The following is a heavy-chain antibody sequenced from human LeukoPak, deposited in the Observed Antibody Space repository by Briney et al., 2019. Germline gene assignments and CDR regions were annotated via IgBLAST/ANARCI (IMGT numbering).Heavy chain of an antibody. CDR2: IYYSGST. CDR3: ARLIRGRSYYFDY. CDR1: GGSFSGYY. Sequence: SETLSLTCAVYGGSFSGYYWSWIRQPPGKGLEWIGSIYYSGSTYYNPSLKSRVNISVDTSKHQFSLKLSSVTAADTAVYYCARLIRGRSYYFDYWGQGTLVTVSS. J-gene: IGHJ4*02. V-gene: IGHV4-34*01. D-gene: IGHD3-16*01.